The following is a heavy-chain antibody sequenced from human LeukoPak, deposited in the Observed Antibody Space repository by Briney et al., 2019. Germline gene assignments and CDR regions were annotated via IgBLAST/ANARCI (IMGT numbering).Heavy chain of an antibody. CDR2: ISAYNGNT. D-gene: IGHD3-22*01. V-gene: IGHV1-18*01. J-gene: IGHJ4*02. CDR1: GYTFTSYG. CDR3: AREYYYDSSGYYYAYYFDY. Sequence: ASVKVSCKASGYTFTSYGISWVRQAPGQGLEWMGWISAYNGNTNYAQKLQGRVTMTTDTSTSTAYMELRSLRSDDTAVYYCAREYYYDSSGYYYAYYFDYWGQGTLVTVSS.